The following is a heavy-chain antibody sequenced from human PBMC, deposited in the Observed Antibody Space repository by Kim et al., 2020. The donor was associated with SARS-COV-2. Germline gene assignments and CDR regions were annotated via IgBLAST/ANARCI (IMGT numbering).Heavy chain of an antibody. D-gene: IGHD3-22*01. V-gene: IGHV3-15*01. J-gene: IGHJ3*02. Sequence: VKGRLTISRDDSKNTLYLQMNSLKTEDTAVYYCTTDPTMIVVVPDAFDIWGQGTMVTVSS. CDR3: TTDPTMIVVVPDAFDI.